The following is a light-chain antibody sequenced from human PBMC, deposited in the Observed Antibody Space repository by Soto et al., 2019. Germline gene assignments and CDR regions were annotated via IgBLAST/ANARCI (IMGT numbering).Light chain of an antibody. CDR3: SIFAGGNSVI. J-gene: IGLJ2*01. CDR1: SSDIGSYVF. Sequence: QPALTQPPSASGSPGQSVAISCTGTSSDIGSYVFVSWYQQHPGKAPKLLIYEVTKRPSGVPDRFSGSKSGNTASLTVSGLQVEDEADYYCSIFAGGNSVIFGGGTKLTVL. V-gene: IGLV2-8*01. CDR2: EVT.